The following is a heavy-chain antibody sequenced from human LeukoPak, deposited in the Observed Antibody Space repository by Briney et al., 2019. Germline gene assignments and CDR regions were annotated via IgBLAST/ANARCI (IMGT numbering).Heavy chain of an antibody. Sequence: PGGSLRLSCAASGFTFSSYSMNWVRQAPRKGLEWVSSISSSSSYIYYADSVKGRFTICRDNAKNSLYLQINSLRAEDTAVYYCARDRGPTIVVDTAAFDIWGQGTMVTVSS. CDR3: ARDRGPTIVVDTAAFDI. J-gene: IGHJ3*02. CDR1: GFTFSSYS. CDR2: ISSSSSYI. V-gene: IGHV3-21*01. D-gene: IGHD3-22*01.